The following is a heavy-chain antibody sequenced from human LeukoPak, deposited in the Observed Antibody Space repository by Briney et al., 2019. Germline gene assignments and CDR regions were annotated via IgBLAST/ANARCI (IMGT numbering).Heavy chain of an antibody. CDR3: ARVPYYGSGSYKGY. J-gene: IGHJ4*02. D-gene: IGHD3-10*01. CDR1: GFTFSSYA. V-gene: IGHV3-74*01. CDR2: INSDGSST. Sequence: GGSLRLSCAVSGFTFSSYAMHWVRQAPGKGLVWVSRINSDGSSTSYADSVKGRFTISRDNAKNTLYLQMNSLRAEDTAVYYCARVPYYGSGSYKGYWGQGTLVTVSS.